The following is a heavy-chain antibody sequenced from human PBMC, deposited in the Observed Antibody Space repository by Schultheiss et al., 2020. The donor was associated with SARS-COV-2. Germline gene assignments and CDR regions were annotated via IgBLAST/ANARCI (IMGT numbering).Heavy chain of an antibody. Sequence: GGSLRLSCGASGFTFSSYALNWVRQAPGKGLEWISYISGDRSMIHYADSVKGRFTISRDNAKNSLYLHMNSLRDEDTAVYYCVKEGEEMGTSWGQGTLVTVSS. J-gene: IGHJ4*02. CDR2: ISGDRSMI. CDR1: GFTFSSYA. V-gene: IGHV3-48*02. CDR3: VKEGEEMGTS. D-gene: IGHD1-1*01.